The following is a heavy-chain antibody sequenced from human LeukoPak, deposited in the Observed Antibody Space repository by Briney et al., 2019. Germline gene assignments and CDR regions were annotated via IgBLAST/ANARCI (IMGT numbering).Heavy chain of an antibody. CDR1: GGSISSYY. V-gene: IGHV4-59*01. CDR2: VYYSGST. D-gene: IGHD2-15*01. Sequence: SETLSLTCTVSGGSISSYYWSWIRQPPGKGLEWIGYVYYSGSTNYNPSLKSRVTISVDTSKNQFSLKLSSVTAADTAVYYCARLRSGGSASAFDIWGQGTMVTVSS. J-gene: IGHJ3*02. CDR3: ARLRSGGSASAFDI.